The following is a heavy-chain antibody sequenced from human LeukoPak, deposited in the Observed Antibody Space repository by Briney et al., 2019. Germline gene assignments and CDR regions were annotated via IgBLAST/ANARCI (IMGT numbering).Heavy chain of an antibody. CDR2: ISGSGGST. Sequence: GGSLRLSCAASGFTFSSYAMSWVRQAPGKGLEWVSAISGSGGSTYYADSVKGRFTISRDNSKNTLYLQMNSLRAEDTAVYYCAKTYYYDSSGYSTIGEIDYWGQGILVTVSS. J-gene: IGHJ4*02. CDR3: AKTYYYDSSGYSTIGEIDY. D-gene: IGHD3-22*01. CDR1: GFTFSSYA. V-gene: IGHV3-23*01.